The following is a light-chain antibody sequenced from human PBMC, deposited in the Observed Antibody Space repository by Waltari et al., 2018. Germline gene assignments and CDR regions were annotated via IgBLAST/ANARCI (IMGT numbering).Light chain of an antibody. CDR3: LQDYNYPWT. V-gene: IGKV3-15*01. CDR2: GAS. Sequence: EIVMTQSPDTLSVSPGEEATLSCRASQSFSSNLAWYQQRPGQAPRLLIYGASTRATGIPARFSGSGSGTEFTLTISSLQPEDFATYYCLQDYNYPWTFGQGTKVEIK. CDR1: QSFSSN. J-gene: IGKJ1*01.